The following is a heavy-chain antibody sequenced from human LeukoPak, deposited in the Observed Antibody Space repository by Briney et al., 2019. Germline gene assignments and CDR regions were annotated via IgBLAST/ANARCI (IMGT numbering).Heavy chain of an antibody. CDR3: AKANTNWNPQYNWFDP. CDR1: GFTFSSYA. Sequence: WGSLRLSCAASGFTFSSYAMSWVRQAPGKGLEWVSGISGSGGSTYYADSVKGRFTISRDNSKNTLYLQMNSLRAEDTAVYYCAKANTNWNPQYNWFDPWGQGTLVTISS. CDR2: ISGSGGST. D-gene: IGHD1-1*01. V-gene: IGHV3-23*01. J-gene: IGHJ5*02.